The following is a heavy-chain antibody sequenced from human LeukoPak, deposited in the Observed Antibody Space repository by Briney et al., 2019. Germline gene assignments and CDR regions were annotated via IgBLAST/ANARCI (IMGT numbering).Heavy chain of an antibody. J-gene: IGHJ4*02. CDR1: GGTFSSYA. Sequence: SVKVSCKASGGTFSSYAISWVRQAPGQGLEWMGGIIPIFGTANYAQKFQGRVTITADESTSTAYMELCSLRSEDTAVYYCARESGWYSTWIDYWGQGTLVTVSS. V-gene: IGHV1-69*13. D-gene: IGHD6-19*01. CDR3: ARESGWYSTWIDY. CDR2: IIPIFGTA.